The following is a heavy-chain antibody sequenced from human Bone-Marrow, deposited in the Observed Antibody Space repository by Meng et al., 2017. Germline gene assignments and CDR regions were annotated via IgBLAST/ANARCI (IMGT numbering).Heavy chain of an antibody. Sequence: VQVVEAGGGLVQPGGSLRLSCAASGFTFSSYAMSWVRQAPGKGLEWVSAISGSGGSTYYADSVKGRFTISRDNSKSTVYLQMNSLRADDMAVYYCAKFGFSGWYGGFDYWGQGVLVTVSS. D-gene: IGHD6-19*01. CDR1: GFTFSSYA. J-gene: IGHJ4*02. CDR2: ISGSGGST. CDR3: AKFGFSGWYGGFDY. V-gene: IGHV3-23*04.